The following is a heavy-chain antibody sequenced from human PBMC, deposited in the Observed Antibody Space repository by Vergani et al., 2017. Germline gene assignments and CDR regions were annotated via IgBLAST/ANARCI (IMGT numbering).Heavy chain of an antibody. CDR3: ARDLRGIAAQPLGYFDL. J-gene: IGHJ2*01. CDR2: INPSGGST. V-gene: IGHV1-46*01. D-gene: IGHD6-13*01. CDR1: GYTFTSYG. Sequence: QVQLVQSGAEVKKPGASVKVSCKASGYTFTSYGISWVRQAPGQGLEWMGIINPSGGSTSYAQKFQGRVTMTRDTSTSTVYMELSSLRSEDTAVYYCARDLRGIAAQPLGYFDLWGRGTLVTVSS.